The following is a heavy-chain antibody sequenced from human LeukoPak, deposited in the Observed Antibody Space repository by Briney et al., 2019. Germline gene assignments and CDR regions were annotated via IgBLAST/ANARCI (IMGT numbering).Heavy chain of an antibody. J-gene: IGHJ4*02. CDR1: GGSISSHY. Sequence: SETLSLTCTVSGGSISSHYWSWIRQPPGKGLEWIGYIYYSGSTNYNPSLKSRVTISVDTSKNQFSLKLSSVAAADTAVYYCARDLFGNSIFDYWGQGTLVTVSS. CDR2: IYYSGST. CDR3: ARDLFGNSIFDY. D-gene: IGHD4-23*01. V-gene: IGHV4-59*11.